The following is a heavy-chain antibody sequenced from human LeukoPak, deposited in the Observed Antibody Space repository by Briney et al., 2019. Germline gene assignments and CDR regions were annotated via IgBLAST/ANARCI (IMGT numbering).Heavy chain of an antibody. Sequence: PSETLSLTCSVSGVSISRYYWTWIRQPPGKGLEWIGYIHYSGSTNYNPSLKSRVTITVDTSKNQFSLKLTSMTAADTAVYYCVRAPWDAAAQFQLRGQGTLVTVSS. J-gene: IGHJ1*01. V-gene: IGHV4-59*01. D-gene: IGHD6-13*01. CDR1: GVSISRYY. CDR2: IHYSGST. CDR3: VRAPWDAAAQFQL.